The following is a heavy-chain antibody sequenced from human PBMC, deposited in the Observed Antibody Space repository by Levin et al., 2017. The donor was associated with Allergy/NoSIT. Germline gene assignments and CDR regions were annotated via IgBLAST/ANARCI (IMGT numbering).Heavy chain of an antibody. CDR1: GFTFSSYA. V-gene: IGHV3-23*01. Sequence: ASVKVSCAASGFTFSSYAMSWVRQAPGKGLEWVSAISGSGGSTYYADSVKGRFTISRDNSKNTLYLQMNSLRAEDTAVYYCAKGVYSSSWYYGYWGQGTLVTVSS. D-gene: IGHD6-13*01. J-gene: IGHJ4*02. CDR3: AKGVYSSSWYYGY. CDR2: ISGSGGST.